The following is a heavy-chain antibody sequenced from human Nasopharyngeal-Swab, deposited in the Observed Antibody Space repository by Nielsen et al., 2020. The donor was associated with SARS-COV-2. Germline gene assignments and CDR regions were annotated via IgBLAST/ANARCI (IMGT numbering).Heavy chain of an antibody. J-gene: IGHJ4*02. CDR3: ARGRVGAKDY. D-gene: IGHD1-26*01. Sequence: SETLSLTCAVPGGSISSSNWWSWVRQPPGKGLEWIGEIYHSGSTNYNPSLKSRVTISVDTSKNQFSLKLSSVTAADTAVYYCARGRVGAKDYWGQGTLVTVSS. CDR1: GGSISSSNW. CDR2: IYHSGST. V-gene: IGHV4-4*02.